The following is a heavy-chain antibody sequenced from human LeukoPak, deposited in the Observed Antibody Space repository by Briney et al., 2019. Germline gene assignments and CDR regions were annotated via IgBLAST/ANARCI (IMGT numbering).Heavy chain of an antibody. CDR2: IYYSGST. CDR3: AREPVYSSMKEDY. J-gene: IGHJ4*02. D-gene: IGHD6-13*01. CDR1: GGSISSSSYY. V-gene: IGHV4-39*02. Sequence: SETLSLTCTVSGGSISSSSYYWGWIRQPPGKGLEWIGSIYYSGSTYYNPSLKSRVTISVDTSKNQFPLKLSSVTAADTAVYYCAREPVYSSMKEDYWGQGTLVTVSS.